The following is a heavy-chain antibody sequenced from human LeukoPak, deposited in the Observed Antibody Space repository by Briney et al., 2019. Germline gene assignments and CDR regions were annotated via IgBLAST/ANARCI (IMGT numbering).Heavy chain of an antibody. CDR1: GFTFSSYS. CDR3: ARKVPSAQSDF. J-gene: IGHJ4*02. CDR2: ISGNSFWI. Sequence: PGGSLRLSCAVSGFTFSSYSMNWVRQAPGKGLEWVSAISGNSFWIYYADSVKGRFTISRDNAKNSLYLQMDSRRADDTAVYYCARKVPSAQSDFWGQGTLVTVSS. V-gene: IGHV3-21*01.